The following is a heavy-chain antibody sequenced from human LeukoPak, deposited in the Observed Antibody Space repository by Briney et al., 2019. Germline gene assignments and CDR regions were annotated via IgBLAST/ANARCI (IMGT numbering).Heavy chain of an antibody. CDR2: IKLDGSEK. CDR1: GSTFGKYW. D-gene: IGHD3/OR15-3a*01. CDR3: ARDQYDTWSRRGNFDS. J-gene: IGHJ4*02. Sequence: GGSLRLSCVASGSTFGKYWMSWVRQAPGKGLEWVANIKLDGSEKNYVDSVKGRFTISRDNTKNSLYLQMNSLRAEDTAVFYCARDQYDTWSRRGNFDSWGQGTLVIVSS. V-gene: IGHV3-7*03.